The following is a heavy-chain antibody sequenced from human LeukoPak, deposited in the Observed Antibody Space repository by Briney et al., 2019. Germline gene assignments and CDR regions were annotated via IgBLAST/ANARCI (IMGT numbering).Heavy chain of an antibody. CDR2: IYYSGST. V-gene: IGHV4-39*07. D-gene: IGHD2-2*01. J-gene: IGHJ6*02. CDR1: GGSISSSSYY. CDR3: ARLGVVVPAAMEGYYYYGMDV. Sequence: PSETLSLTCTVSGGSISSSSYYWGWIRQPPGKGLEWIGNIYYSGSTYYNPSLKSRVTISVDTSKNQFSLKLSSVTAADTAVYYCARLGVVVPAAMEGYYYYGMDVWGQGTTVTVSS.